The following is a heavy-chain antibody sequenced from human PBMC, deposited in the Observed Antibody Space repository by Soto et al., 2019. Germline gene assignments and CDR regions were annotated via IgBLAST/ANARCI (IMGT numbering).Heavy chain of an antibody. D-gene: IGHD6-6*01. CDR1: GYTFTGNH. CDR3: ARDGDSSSPFDI. CDR2: TKPNSGGT. Sequence: QVQLVQSGAEVKKPGASVKVSCKASGYTFTGNHMHWVRQPPGQGLEWMGWTKPNSGGTNYAQQFQGRVTVTRDTSISTAYMELSRLRSDDTAVYYCARDGDSSSPFDIWGQGTMVTVYS. V-gene: IGHV1-2*02. J-gene: IGHJ3*02.